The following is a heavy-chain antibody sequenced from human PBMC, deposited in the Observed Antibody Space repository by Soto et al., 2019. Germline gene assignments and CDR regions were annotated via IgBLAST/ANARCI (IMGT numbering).Heavy chain of an antibody. J-gene: IGHJ4*02. CDR2: ISNTGGST. V-gene: IGHV3-23*01. Sequence: PGGSLRLSCAASGFTFNNYAMNWVRQAPGKGLEWVATISNTGGSTYYADSVKGRFTISRDNSKNTLYLQMNSLRVADTAVYYCAKDRLAGNFGYWGQGTQVTVSS. CDR3: AKDRLAGNFGY. CDR1: GFTFNNYA.